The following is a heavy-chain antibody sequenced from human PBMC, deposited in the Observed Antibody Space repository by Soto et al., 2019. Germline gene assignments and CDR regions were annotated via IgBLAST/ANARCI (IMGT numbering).Heavy chain of an antibody. D-gene: IGHD3-3*01. CDR3: TTEYYDFWSGYYPYYYGMDV. Sequence: PGGSLRLSCVDSTFNLKNYAMAWVRQAPGKGLEWVGRIKSKTDGGTTDYAAPVKGRFTISRDDSKNTLYLQMNSLKTEDTAVYYCTTEYYDFWSGYYPYYYGMDVWGQGTTVTVSS. V-gene: IGHV3-15*01. CDR1: TFNLKNYA. CDR2: IKSKTDGGTT. J-gene: IGHJ6*02.